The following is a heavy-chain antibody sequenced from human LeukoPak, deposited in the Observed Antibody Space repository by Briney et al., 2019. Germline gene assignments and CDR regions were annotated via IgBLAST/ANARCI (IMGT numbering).Heavy chain of an antibody. J-gene: IGHJ4*02. CDR2: ISGSGGST. V-gene: IGHV3-23*01. CDR3: AKDYYYDCSGYYSYYFDY. Sequence: GGSLRLSCAASGFTLSSYAMSWVRQAPGKGLEWVSAISGSGGSTYYADSVKGGFPISRDNSENTLYLQMNSLRAEDTAVYYCAKDYYYDCSGYYSYYFDYWGQGTLVTVSS. CDR1: GFTLSSYA. D-gene: IGHD3-22*01.